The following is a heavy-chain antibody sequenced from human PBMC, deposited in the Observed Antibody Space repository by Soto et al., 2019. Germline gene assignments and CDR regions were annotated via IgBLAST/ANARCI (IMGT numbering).Heavy chain of an antibody. CDR2: ISGSGGST. CDR1: GFTFNNYT. CDR3: ARHGYNYGGGYFDY. J-gene: IGHJ4*02. Sequence: GGSLRLSCAASGFTFNNYTMSWVRQAPGKGLEWVSTISGSGGSTYYADSVKGRFTISRDNSKNTLYLQMNSLRAEDTAVYYCARHGYNYGGGYFDYWGQGTLVTAPQ. V-gene: IGHV3-23*01. D-gene: IGHD5-18*01.